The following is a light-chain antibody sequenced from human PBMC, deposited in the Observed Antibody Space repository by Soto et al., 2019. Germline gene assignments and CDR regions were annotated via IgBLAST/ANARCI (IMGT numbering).Light chain of an antibody. CDR1: QTVGTN. CDR2: GTS. CDR3: QEYNNRPPYT. V-gene: IGKV3-15*01. J-gene: IGKJ2*01. Sequence: EIVMTQSPATLSVSPGERVTLSCRASQTVGTNLAWYQQKPGQPPRLLIYGTSTTATGSPARFSGSGSGTEFTLTISNLQSEDFAVYYCQEYNNRPPYTFGRGTKLEIK.